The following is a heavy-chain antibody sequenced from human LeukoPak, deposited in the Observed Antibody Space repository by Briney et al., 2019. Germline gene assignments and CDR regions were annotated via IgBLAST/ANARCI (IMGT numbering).Heavy chain of an antibody. V-gene: IGHV3-7*01. J-gene: IGHJ4*02. CDR2: IKQDGSVK. Sequence: GGSLRLSCAASGFTFSNFWMNWVRQAPGKGLEWVANIKQDGSVKHYVDSVKGRFTISRDNTKNSLYLQMNSLRAEDTAVYYCWIGGIFDYWGQGTLVTVSS. D-gene: IGHD3-10*01. CDR1: GFTFSNFW. CDR3: WIGGIFDY.